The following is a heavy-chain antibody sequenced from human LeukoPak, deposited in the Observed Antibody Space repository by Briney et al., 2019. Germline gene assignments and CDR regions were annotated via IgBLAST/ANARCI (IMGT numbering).Heavy chain of an antibody. J-gene: IGHJ4*02. CDR1: GFTFSSYW. Sequence: GSLRLSCAASGFTFSSYWMSWVRQPPGKGLEWIGEIYHSGSTNYNPSLKSRVTISVDKSKNQFSLKLSSVTAADTAVYYCARHGGSFDYWGQGTLVTVSS. CDR2: IYHSGST. V-gene: IGHV4-4*02. CDR3: ARHGGSFDY. D-gene: IGHD4-23*01.